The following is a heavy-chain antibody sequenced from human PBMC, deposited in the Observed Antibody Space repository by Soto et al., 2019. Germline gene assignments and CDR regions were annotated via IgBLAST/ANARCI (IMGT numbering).Heavy chain of an antibody. CDR2: INPSGGST. CDR3: ASDKYSSSSLGWFDP. J-gene: IGHJ5*02. D-gene: IGHD6-6*01. Sequence: QVQLVQSGAEVKKPGASVKVSCKASGYTFTSYYMHWVRQGPGQGLEWRGIINPSGGSTSYAQKFQGRVTMTRDTSTSTVSMELSSLRSEDTAVYYCASDKYSSSSLGWFDPWGQGTLVTVSS. V-gene: IGHV1-46*01. CDR1: GYTFTSYY.